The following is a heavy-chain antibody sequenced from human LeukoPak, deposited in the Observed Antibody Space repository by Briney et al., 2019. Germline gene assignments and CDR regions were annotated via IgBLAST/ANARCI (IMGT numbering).Heavy chain of an antibody. V-gene: IGHV3-21*01. D-gene: IGHD3-3*01. CDR2: ISSSSSYI. CDR1: GFTFSSYS. CDR3: ARDRFLEWKVEDWFDP. Sequence: GGSLRLSCAASGFTFSSYSMNWVRQAPGKGLEWVSCISSSSSYIYYADSVKGRFTIPRDNAKNSLYLQMNSLRAEDTAVYYCARDRFLEWKVEDWFDPWGQGTLVTVSS. J-gene: IGHJ5*02.